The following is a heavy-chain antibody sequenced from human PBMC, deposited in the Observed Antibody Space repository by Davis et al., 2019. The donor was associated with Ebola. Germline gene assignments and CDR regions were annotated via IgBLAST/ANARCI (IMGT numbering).Heavy chain of an antibody. CDR1: GFTFSDYY. D-gene: IGHD1-7*01. CDR3: AKDIKVTGTTPYFDY. Sequence: GGSLRLSCAASGFTFSDYYMSWIRQAPGKGLEWVSDISNSGSTIFYVDSVKGRFTISRDNAKNSLYLQMNSLRAEDTALYYCAKDIKVTGTTPYFDYWGQGTLVTVSS. V-gene: IGHV3-11*01. CDR2: ISNSGSTI. J-gene: IGHJ4*02.